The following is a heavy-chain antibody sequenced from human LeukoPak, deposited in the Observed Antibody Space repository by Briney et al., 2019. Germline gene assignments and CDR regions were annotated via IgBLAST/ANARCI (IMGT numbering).Heavy chain of an antibody. J-gene: IGHJ5*02. Sequence: GGSLRLSCVASGFTFSSYEMNWVRQAPGKGLEWVSYISSSGNTIYYADSVKGRFTISRDNAKNSLYLQMNSLRAEDTAIYYCARDNHDSSGYFYDWFDPWGQGTLVTVS. CDR3: ARDNHDSSGYFYDWFDP. CDR2: ISSSGNTI. V-gene: IGHV3-48*03. CDR1: GFTFSSYE. D-gene: IGHD3-22*01.